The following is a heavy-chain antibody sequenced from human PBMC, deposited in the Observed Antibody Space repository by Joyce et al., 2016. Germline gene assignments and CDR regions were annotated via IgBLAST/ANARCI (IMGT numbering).Heavy chain of an antibody. CDR3: ARGDYVWGTYRPHWFDP. Sequence: QLRLQESGPGLVKPSETLSLTCTVSGGSISRTRYYWGWIRQSPGKGLEWIGSIFHGRNTYFSPSFESGVTISVDTSKNQFSLRLRSVTAVDTAMYYCARGDYVWGTYRPHWFDPWGQGTLVTVSS. CDR2: IFHGRNT. V-gene: IGHV4-39*01. D-gene: IGHD3-16*02. J-gene: IGHJ5*02. CDR1: GGSISRTRYY.